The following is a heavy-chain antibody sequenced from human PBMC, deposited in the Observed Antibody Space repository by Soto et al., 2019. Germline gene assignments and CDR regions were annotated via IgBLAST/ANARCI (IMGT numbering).Heavy chain of an antibody. Sequence: PSETLSLTCTVSGLSITSSYWHWFRQSPAKGLEGIGQISDRGEINYNPPLASRVAISTDTSXNQVSLTLTAVTAADKAVYFRASGRHRFGRWGQATLVSVS. V-gene: IGHV4-59*08. CDR1: GLSITSSY. CDR3: ASGRHRFGR. D-gene: IGHD3-10*01. J-gene: IGHJ1*01. CDR2: ISDRGEI.